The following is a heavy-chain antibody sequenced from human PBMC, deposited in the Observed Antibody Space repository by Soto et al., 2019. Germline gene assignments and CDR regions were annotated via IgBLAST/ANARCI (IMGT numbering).Heavy chain of an antibody. J-gene: IGHJ6*03. V-gene: IGHV3-9*01. CDR1: GFSISDYT. D-gene: IGHD6-19*01. Sequence: GAFLSLSCAASGFSISDYTMHVVRQAPEKGLGWVSGISWNSGSIGYADSVKGRFTISRDNANNSLYLQMNSLRAEDTAVYYCAKDKSSGWETKDYYYYCMDVWGKGTTVTVSS. CDR2: ISWNSGSI. CDR3: AKDKSSGWETKDYYYYCMDV.